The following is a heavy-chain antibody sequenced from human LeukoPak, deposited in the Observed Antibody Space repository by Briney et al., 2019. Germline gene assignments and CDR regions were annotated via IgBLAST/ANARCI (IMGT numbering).Heavy chain of an antibody. Sequence: ASVKVSCKASGGTFTSYAISWVRQAPGQGLGWMGGIIPIFGTANYAQKFQGRVTITADKSTSTAYMELSSLRSEDTAVYYCARENGDYGYYYGMDVWGKGTTVTVSS. CDR2: IIPIFGTA. CDR1: GGTFTSYA. D-gene: IGHD4-17*01. V-gene: IGHV1-69*06. CDR3: ARENGDYGYYYGMDV. J-gene: IGHJ6*04.